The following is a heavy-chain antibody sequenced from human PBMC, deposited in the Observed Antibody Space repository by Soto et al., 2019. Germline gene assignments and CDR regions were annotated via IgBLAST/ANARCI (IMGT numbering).Heavy chain of an antibody. CDR1: GYTFINYG. D-gene: IGHD3-22*01. CDR3: ARAWWLLLVGDY. Sequence: QVQLGQSGAEVKKPGASVKVSCKASGYTFINYGISWVQQAPGQGLEWMGWISANNGNTNYAQKLQGRVTKTTDTSTSTAYLDLRSLRSDDTAVYYCARAWWLLLVGDYWGQGTLVTVSS. J-gene: IGHJ4*02. CDR2: ISANNGNT. V-gene: IGHV1-18*01.